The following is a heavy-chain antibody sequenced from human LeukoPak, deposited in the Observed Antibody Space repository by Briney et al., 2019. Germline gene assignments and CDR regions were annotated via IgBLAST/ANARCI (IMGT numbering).Heavy chain of an antibody. CDR1: GGSFSGYY. CDR2: INHSGST. Sequence: PSETLSLTCAVYGGSFSGYYWSWIRQPPGKGLEWIGEINHSGSTNYNPSLKSRVTTSVDTSKNQFSLKLSSVTAADTAVYYCARGYGSGSPVFLDYWGQGTLVTVSS. D-gene: IGHD3-10*01. J-gene: IGHJ4*02. CDR3: ARGYGSGSPVFLDY. V-gene: IGHV4-34*01.